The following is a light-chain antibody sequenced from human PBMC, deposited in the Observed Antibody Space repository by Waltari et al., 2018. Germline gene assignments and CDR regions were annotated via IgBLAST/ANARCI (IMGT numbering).Light chain of an antibody. CDR3: LQSSQWPYA. Sequence: DVVMTQSPLSLAVTLGQPASISCWSSQSLVQSDGNTFLNWFHQRPGQSPRRLIYKVSNRESGVPDRFSGSGSGTDFTLKISRVEAEDVGIYYCLQSSQWPYAFGQWTKLEIK. CDR1: QSLVQSDGNTF. V-gene: IGKV2-30*02. J-gene: IGKJ2*01. CDR2: KVS.